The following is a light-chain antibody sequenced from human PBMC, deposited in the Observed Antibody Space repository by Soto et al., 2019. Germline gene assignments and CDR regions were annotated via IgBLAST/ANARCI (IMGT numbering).Light chain of an antibody. CDR2: GAS. V-gene: IGKV3-20*01. J-gene: IGKJ5*01. CDR1: QSVSSNY. Sequence: EIVLPQSPGTLSLSPGERATLSCRASQSVSSNYLAWYQQKPGQAPRLLIFGASSRATGIPDRVSGSGSGTDFTLTISRLEPEDFAVYYCQHYDNSPPTITFGQGTRLEIK. CDR3: QHYDNSPPTIT.